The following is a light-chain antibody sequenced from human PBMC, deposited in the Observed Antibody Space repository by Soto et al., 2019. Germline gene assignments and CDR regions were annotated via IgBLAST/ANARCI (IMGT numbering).Light chain of an antibody. CDR1: QTVRNNY. Sequence: EFVLTQSPGTLSLSPGERATLSCRASQTVRNNYLAWYQQKPGQAPRLLIYGASGRATGIPDRFSGSGSGTDFALTISSLQPEDFATYYCQQSYSTPLTFGGGTKVDIK. J-gene: IGKJ4*01. V-gene: IGKV3-20*01. CDR3: QQSYSTPLT. CDR2: GAS.